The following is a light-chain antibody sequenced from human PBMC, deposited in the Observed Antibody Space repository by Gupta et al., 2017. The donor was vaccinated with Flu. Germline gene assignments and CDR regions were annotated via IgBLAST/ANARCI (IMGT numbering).Light chain of an antibody. CDR2: AAS. V-gene: IGKV1-39*01. CDR3: QQSYTCPYT. Sequence: QMTLSPSSLSASVGDRVSIACRASQSISNYLTWYQKKSGKAPKLLIYAASSLQSGVPARFSGRGSGTDFTLTISSLQPEDFATYYCQQSYTCPYTFGQGTKVEIK. J-gene: IGKJ2*01. CDR1: QSISNY.